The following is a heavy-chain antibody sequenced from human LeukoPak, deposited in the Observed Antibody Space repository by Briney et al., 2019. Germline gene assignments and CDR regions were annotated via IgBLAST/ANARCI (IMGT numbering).Heavy chain of an antibody. V-gene: IGHV4-59*01. CDR3: ARAPMVRGVITLFDY. D-gene: IGHD3-10*01. CDR2: IYYSGST. Sequence: SETLSLTCTVSGGSISSYYWSWIRQPPGKGLEWIGYIYYSGSTNYNPSLKSRVTISVDTSKNQFSLKLSSVTAADTAVYYCARAPMVRGVITLFDYWGQGTLVTVSS. CDR1: GGSISSYY. J-gene: IGHJ4*02.